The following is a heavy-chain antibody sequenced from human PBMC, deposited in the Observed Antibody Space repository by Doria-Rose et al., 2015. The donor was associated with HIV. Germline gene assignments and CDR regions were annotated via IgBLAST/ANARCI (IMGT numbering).Heavy chain of an antibody. CDR1: GFTFSSYA. J-gene: IGHJ4*02. CDR2: ISYDGTNK. D-gene: IGHD4-17*01. Sequence: HVKLVQSGGGVVQPGRSLRLSCAASGFTFSSYAMHWVRQAPGKGLEWVAVISYDGTNKYYSDSVKGRFTISRDNSRFTLYLQMNNLRAEDTAVYYCARDWDDYGDFDYWGQGTLVTVSS. CDR3: ARDWDDYGDFDY. V-gene: IGHV3-30-3*01.